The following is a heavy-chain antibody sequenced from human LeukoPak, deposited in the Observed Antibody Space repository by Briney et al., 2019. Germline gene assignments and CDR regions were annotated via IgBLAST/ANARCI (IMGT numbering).Heavy chain of an antibody. CDR3: ARDQMGFDP. CDR2: TYYKSKWYS. J-gene: IGHJ5*02. V-gene: IGHV6-1*01. Sequence: SQTLSLTCAISGDSVSSNTAAWNWIRQSPSRGLEWLGRTYYKSKWYSDYAVSVKSRMIINPDTSKNQFSLQLKFVTPEDTAFYYCARDQMGFDPWGQGILVTVSS. CDR1: GDSVSSNTAA.